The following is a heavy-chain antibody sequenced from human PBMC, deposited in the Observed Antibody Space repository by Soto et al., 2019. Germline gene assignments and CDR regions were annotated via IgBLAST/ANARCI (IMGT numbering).Heavy chain of an antibody. CDR1: GYPFTGSY. CDR3: ARAPQRYSSSWYWVNWFDP. CDR2: INPNSGGT. Sequence: ASVKVSCKAAGYPFTGSYMHWVRQAPGQGLEWMGWINPNSGGTNYAQKFQGWVTMTRDTSISTAYMELSRLRSDDTAVYYCARAPQRYSSSWYWVNWFDPWGQGTLVTVS. D-gene: IGHD6-13*01. J-gene: IGHJ5*02. V-gene: IGHV1-2*04.